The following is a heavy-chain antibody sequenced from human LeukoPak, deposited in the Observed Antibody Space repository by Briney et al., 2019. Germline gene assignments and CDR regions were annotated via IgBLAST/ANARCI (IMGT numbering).Heavy chain of an antibody. Sequence: GGSLRLSCAASGFTFSDYSMNWVRQAPGKGLEWVSSISSTSRYMYYGDSVKGRFTISRDNAKNSLYLQMDGLRAEDTAVYYCAGYSSAWYLVDSYAGMDVWGQGTTVIVSS. J-gene: IGHJ6*02. D-gene: IGHD6-19*01. CDR3: AGYSSAWYLVDSYAGMDV. V-gene: IGHV3-21*01. CDR2: ISSTSRYM. CDR1: GFTFSDYS.